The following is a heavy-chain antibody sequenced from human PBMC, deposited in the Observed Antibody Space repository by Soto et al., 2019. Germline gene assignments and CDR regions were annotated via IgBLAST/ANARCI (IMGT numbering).Heavy chain of an antibody. V-gene: IGHV4-34*01. D-gene: IGHD5-18*01. CDR1: GGSFSGYY. J-gene: IGHJ4*02. CDR3: ARRAAGGYSYGGRNGGFDY. Sequence: SETLSLTCAVYGGSFSGYYWSWIRQPPGKGLEWIGEINHSGSTNYNPSLKSRVTISVDTSKNQFSLKLSSVTAAETAVYYCARRAAGGYSYGGRNGGFDYWGKGTLVTVSS. CDR2: INHSGST.